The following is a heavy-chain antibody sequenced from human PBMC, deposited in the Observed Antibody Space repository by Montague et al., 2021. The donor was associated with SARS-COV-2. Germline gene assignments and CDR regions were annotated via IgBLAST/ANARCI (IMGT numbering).Heavy chain of an antibody. D-gene: IGHD4-23*01. CDR3: ARDAGGNFPTSFDY. V-gene: IGHV3-53*01. CDR2: IYSGGST. J-gene: IGHJ4*02. Sequence: SLRLSCAASGFTVSSNYMSGVRQAPGKGLEWVSVIYSGGSTYYADSVKGRFTISRDNSKNTLYLQMNSLRAEDTAVYYCARDAGGNFPTSFDYWGQGTLVTVSS. CDR1: GFTVSSNY.